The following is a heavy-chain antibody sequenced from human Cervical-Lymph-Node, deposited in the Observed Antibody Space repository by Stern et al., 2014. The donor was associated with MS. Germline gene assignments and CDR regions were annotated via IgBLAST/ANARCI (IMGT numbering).Heavy chain of an antibody. CDR3: ARIRLSGGTVTEPHYDY. J-gene: IGHJ4*02. D-gene: IGHD4-17*01. V-gene: IGHV2-70*01. Sequence: QVTLKESGPALVKPTQTLTLTCTFSGFSLSTSGMCVSWIRHPPGKALEWLALISWDDDKYYSTSLKTRLTISKDTSKNQVVLTMTNMDPVDTATYYCARIRLSGGTVTEPHYDYWGQGTLVTVSS. CDR1: GFSLSTSGMC. CDR2: ISWDDDK.